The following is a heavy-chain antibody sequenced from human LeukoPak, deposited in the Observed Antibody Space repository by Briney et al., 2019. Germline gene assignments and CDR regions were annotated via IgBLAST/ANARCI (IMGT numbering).Heavy chain of an antibody. CDR3: AKEGGGDIVVVPAAFAHAFDI. J-gene: IGHJ3*02. D-gene: IGHD2-2*01. Sequence: PGRSLRLSCAASGFTFSSYAMHWVRQAPGKGLEWVSAISGSGGSTYYADSVKGRFTISRDNSKNTLYLQMNSLRAEDTAVYYCAKEGGGDIVVVPAAFAHAFDIWGQGTMVTVSS. CDR1: GFTFSSYA. V-gene: IGHV3-23*01. CDR2: ISGSGGST.